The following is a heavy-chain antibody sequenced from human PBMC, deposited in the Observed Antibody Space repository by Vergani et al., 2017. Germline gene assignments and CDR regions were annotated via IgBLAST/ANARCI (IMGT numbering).Heavy chain of an antibody. Sequence: QVQLVESGGGVVQPGRSLRLSCAVSGFTFSSYGMHWVRQAPGKGLEWVAVISYDGSNKYYADSVKGRFTISRDNSKNTLYLQMNSLRAEDTAVYYCAKDLRNIAVAGSPPGYWGQGTLVTVSS. J-gene: IGHJ4*02. CDR1: GFTFSSYG. CDR3: AKDLRNIAVAGSPPGY. V-gene: IGHV3-30*18. D-gene: IGHD6-19*01. CDR2: ISYDGSNK.